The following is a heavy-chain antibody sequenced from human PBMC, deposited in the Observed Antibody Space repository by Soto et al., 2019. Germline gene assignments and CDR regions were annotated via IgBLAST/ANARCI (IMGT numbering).Heavy chain of an antibody. CDR3: ARQIYDSDSGPNFQYYFDS. V-gene: IGHV5-51*01. J-gene: IGHJ4*02. CDR2: IYPSDSDT. Sequence: GESLKISCKGSGYSFSTFWIGWVRQMPGKGLEWMGIIYPSDSDTRYSPSFQGQVTISADKSSRTAYLQWSSLRASDTAMYYCARQIYDSDSGPNFQYYFDSWGQGTLVTVSS. D-gene: IGHD3-22*01. CDR1: GYSFSTFW.